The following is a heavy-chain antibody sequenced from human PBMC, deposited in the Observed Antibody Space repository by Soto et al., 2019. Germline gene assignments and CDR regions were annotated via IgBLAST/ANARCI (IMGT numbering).Heavy chain of an antibody. V-gene: IGHV4-34*01. J-gene: IGHJ5*02. Sequence: QVQLQQWGAGLLKPSETLSPTCAVYGGSFSGYYWSRIRQPPGKGLEWIGEINHSGSTNYNPSLKSRVTISVDTSKNQFSLKLSSVTAADTAVYYCARGWDIVVVPAPNWFDPWGQGTLVTVSS. D-gene: IGHD2-2*01. CDR2: INHSGST. CDR1: GGSFSGYY. CDR3: ARGWDIVVVPAPNWFDP.